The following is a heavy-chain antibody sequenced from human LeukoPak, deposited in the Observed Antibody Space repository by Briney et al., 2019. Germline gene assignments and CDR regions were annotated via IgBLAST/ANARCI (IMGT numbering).Heavy chain of an antibody. J-gene: IGHJ4*02. D-gene: IGHD6-19*01. V-gene: IGHV3-23*01. CDR3: AKVIAVAGIAFDY. CDR1: GFTFSSYA. Sequence: PGGSLRPSCAASGFTFSSYAMSWVRQAPGKGLEWVSAISGSGGSTYYADSVKGRFTISRDNSKNTLYLQMTSLRAEDTAVYYCAKVIAVAGIAFDYWGRGTLVTVSS. CDR2: ISGSGGST.